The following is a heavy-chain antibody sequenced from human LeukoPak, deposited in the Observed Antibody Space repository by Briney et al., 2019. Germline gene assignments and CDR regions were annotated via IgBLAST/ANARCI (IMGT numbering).Heavy chain of an antibody. D-gene: IGHD5-24*01. CDR1: GYTFTSYD. CDR2: MNPNSGNT. CDR3: ARGFPRDYMDV. V-gene: IGHV1-8*01. J-gene: IGHJ6*03. Sequence: ASVKVSCKASGYTFTSYDINWVRQDTGQGLEWMGWMNPNSGNTGYAQKFQGRVTMTRDTSISTAYMELSSLRSEDTAVYYCARGFPRDYMDVWGKGTTVTVSS.